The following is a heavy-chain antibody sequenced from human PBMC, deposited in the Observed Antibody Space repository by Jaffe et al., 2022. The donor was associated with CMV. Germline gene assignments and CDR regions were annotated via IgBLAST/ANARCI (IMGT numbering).Heavy chain of an antibody. V-gene: IGHV1-2*02. CDR1: GYTFSGYY. Sequence: QVQLVQSGAEVKKPGASVKVSCKASGYTFSGYYMHWVRQAPGQGLEWMGWINPNSGDTEYAQNFQDRVTMTRDTSISTAYMELSGLRFDDTAVYYCAREGFHSGDYDKAFDSWGQGTLVTVSS. CDR2: INPNSGDT. CDR3: AREGFHSGDYDKAFDS. J-gene: IGHJ4*02. D-gene: IGHD3-10*01.